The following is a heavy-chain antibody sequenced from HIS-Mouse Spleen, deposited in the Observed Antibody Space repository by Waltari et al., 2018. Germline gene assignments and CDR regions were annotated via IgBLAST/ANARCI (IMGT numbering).Heavy chain of an antibody. CDR2: IYYSGAT. J-gene: IGHJ2*01. CDR1: GGSISSSSYY. V-gene: IGHV4-39*07. CDR3: AREIPYSSSWYDWYFDL. Sequence: QLQLQESGPGLVKPSETLSLTCTVYGGSISSSSYYWGWIRQPPGKGLGWIGSIYYSGATYYTPSLKSRVTISVDTSKNQFSLTLSSVTAADTAVYYCAREIPYSSSWYDWYFDLWGRGTLVTVSS. D-gene: IGHD6-13*01.